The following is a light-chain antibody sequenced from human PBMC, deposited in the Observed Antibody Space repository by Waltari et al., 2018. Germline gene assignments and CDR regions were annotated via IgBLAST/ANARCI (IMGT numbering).Light chain of an antibody. J-gene: IGKJ4*01. Sequence: IQMTQSPPSVSASVGAIGIITCRASQDISRWLGWYQQKPGKAPKFLIYDASTLQSGVPSRFSGSGSGTDFTLTISSLQPEDFATYYCQQGDRFPLTFGGGTKVEI. V-gene: IGKV1-12*01. CDR1: QDISRW. CDR3: QQGDRFPLT. CDR2: DAS.